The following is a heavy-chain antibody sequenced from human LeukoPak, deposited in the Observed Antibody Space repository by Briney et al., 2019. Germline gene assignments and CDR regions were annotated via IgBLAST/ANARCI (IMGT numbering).Heavy chain of an antibody. CDR2: IFPGDSDT. D-gene: IGHD3-16*01. V-gene: IGHV5-51*01. J-gene: IGHJ3*02. CDR1: AYSFPSYW. CDR3: ASGRPGRGKGFLLGAFEI. Sequence: GESLKISCQGSAYSFPSYWIGWVRQMPGKGLEWMGIIFPGDSDTRYSPSFQGQVTISADKSISTAYLQWSSLKASDTAMYYCASGRPGRGKGFLLGAFEIWGQGTMVTVSS.